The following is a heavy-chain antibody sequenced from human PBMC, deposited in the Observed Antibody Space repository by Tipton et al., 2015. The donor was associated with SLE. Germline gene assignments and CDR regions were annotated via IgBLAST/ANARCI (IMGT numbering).Heavy chain of an antibody. CDR3: ARNGDRNWFDP. V-gene: IGHV4-31*11. J-gene: IGHJ5*02. D-gene: IGHD4-17*01. Sequence: TLSLTCAVSGYSISSGYYWGWIRQHPGKGLEWIGYIYYSGGTYYNLSLKSRVTISVDTSKNQFSLKLSSVTAADTAVYYCARNGDRNWFDPWGQGTLVTVSS. CDR1: GYSISSGYY. CDR2: IYYSGGT.